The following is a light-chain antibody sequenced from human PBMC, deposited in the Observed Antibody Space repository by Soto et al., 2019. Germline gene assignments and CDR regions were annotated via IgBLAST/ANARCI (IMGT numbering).Light chain of an antibody. CDR3: CSYGGSYYV. CDR1: SSDVGSYNL. Sequence: QSALTQPASVSGSPGQSITISCTGTSSDVGSYNLVSWYQQHPGKAPKLMIYEGVRRPSGVSNRFSGSKSGKTASLTISGLQAEDEADYYCCSYGGSYYVFGTGTKVT. CDR2: EGV. J-gene: IGLJ1*01. V-gene: IGLV2-23*01.